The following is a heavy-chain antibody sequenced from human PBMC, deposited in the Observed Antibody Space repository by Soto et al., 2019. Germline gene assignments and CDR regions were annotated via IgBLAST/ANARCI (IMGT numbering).Heavy chain of an antibody. D-gene: IGHD3-22*01. V-gene: IGHV3-66*01. J-gene: IGHJ3*02. CDR2: MYSGGST. Sequence: EVQLVESGGGLVQPGGSLRLSCAASGFTVSSNYMSWVRQAPGKGLEWVSVMYSGGSTYYADSVKGRFTISRDNAKTTLYLQMNSLSAEDTAVYYCARVPLITIIVVPRGFDIWGQGTMVTVSS. CDR1: GFTVSSNY. CDR3: ARVPLITIIVVPRGFDI.